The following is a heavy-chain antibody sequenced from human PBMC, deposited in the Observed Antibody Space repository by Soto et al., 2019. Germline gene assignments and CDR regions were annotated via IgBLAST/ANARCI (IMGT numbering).Heavy chain of an antibody. D-gene: IGHD6-13*01. CDR1: GFTFSSYA. CDR2: ISGSGGST. Sequence: GGSLRLYCAASGFTFSSYAMSWVRQAPGKGLEWVSAISGSGGSTYYADSVKGRFTISRDNSKNTLYLQMNSLRAEDTAVYYCAKGPYSSSWYYFDYWGQGTLVTVSS. V-gene: IGHV3-23*01. J-gene: IGHJ4*02. CDR3: AKGPYSSSWYYFDY.